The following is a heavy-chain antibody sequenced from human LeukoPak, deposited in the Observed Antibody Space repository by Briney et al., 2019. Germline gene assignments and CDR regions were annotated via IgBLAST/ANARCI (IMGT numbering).Heavy chain of an antibody. CDR1: GYTFTGYY. V-gene: IGHV1-2*02. CDR2: VNPNSGGT. CDR3: ARSLDYGGNSDAFDI. J-gene: IGHJ3*02. Sequence: ASVKVSCKASGYTFTGYYMHWVRQAPGQGLEWMGWVNPNSGGTNYAQKFQGRVTMTRDTSISTAYMELSRLRSDDTAVYYCARSLDYGGNSDAFDIWGQGTMVTVSS. D-gene: IGHD4-23*01.